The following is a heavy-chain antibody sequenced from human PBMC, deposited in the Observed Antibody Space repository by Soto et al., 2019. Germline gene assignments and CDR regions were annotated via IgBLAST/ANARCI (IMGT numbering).Heavy chain of an antibody. Sequence: EVQLLESGGGLVQPGGSLRLSCAASGFTFSTYAMSWVRQAPGKGLEWVSGISGSGGRAYYADSVEGRFSISRDNSENTLYLQMNSLRADDTAVYYCAKAHLLSPTDLWGRGTLVTVSS. CDR1: GFTFSTYA. CDR2: ISGSGGRA. V-gene: IGHV3-23*01. J-gene: IGHJ2*01. CDR3: AKAHLLSPTDL. D-gene: IGHD3-9*01.